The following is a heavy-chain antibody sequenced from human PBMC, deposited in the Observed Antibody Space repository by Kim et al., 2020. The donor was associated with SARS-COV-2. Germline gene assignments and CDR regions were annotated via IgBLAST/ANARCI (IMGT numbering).Heavy chain of an antibody. CDR2: INHSGST. D-gene: IGHD2-2*02. J-gene: IGHJ4*02. CDR1: GGSFSGYY. CDR3: ARAIVVVPAAIPRYFDY. Sequence: SETLSLTCAVYGGSFSGYYWSWIRQPPGKGLEWIGEINHSGSTNYNPSLKSRVTISVDTSKNQFSLKLSSVTAADTAVYYCARAIVVVPAAIPRYFDYWGQGTLVTVSS. V-gene: IGHV4-34*01.